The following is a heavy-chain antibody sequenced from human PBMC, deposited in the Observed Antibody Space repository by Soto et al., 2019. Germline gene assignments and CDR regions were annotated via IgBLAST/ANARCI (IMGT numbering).Heavy chain of an antibody. J-gene: IGHJ4*02. D-gene: IGHD5-12*01. V-gene: IGHV1-2*02. CDR1: GYTFTDYH. CDR3: ATAQSRYTAYDAGDY. Sequence: ASVKVSCKASGYTFTDYHIHWVRQAPGQGLQWMGWINPNSGGTNYAQKFQGRVTVTRDTPISTAYMELRRLTSDDTAVYYCATAQSRYTAYDAGDYWGQGTLVTVSS. CDR2: INPNSGGT.